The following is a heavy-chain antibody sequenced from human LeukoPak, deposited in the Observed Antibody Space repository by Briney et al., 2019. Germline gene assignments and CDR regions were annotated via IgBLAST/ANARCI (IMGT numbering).Heavy chain of an antibody. Sequence: PSETLSLTCNVSGGSINSYYWGWIRQPPGKRLELIGYIYYSGRTNYNPSLKSRVTISVDTPTNQISLKLTSVTAADTAVYFCARGTTKGYYYDSSGYYTKWGQGTLVTVSS. CDR1: GGSINSYY. J-gene: IGHJ4*02. CDR3: ARGTTKGYYYDSSGYYTK. CDR2: IYYSGRT. V-gene: IGHV4-59*12. D-gene: IGHD3-22*01.